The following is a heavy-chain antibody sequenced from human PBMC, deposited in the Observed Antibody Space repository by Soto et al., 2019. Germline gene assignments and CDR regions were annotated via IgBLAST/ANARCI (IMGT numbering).Heavy chain of an antibody. D-gene: IGHD3-3*01. CDR1: GFTFSSYA. CDR2: ISYDGSNK. V-gene: IGHV3-30-3*01. CDR3: ARDGHDFWSGYSGEFNWFDP. J-gene: IGHJ5*02. Sequence: QVQLVESGGGVVQPGRSLRLSCAASGFTFSSYAMHWVRQAPGKGLEWVAVISYDGSNKYYADSVKGRFTISRDNSKNTLYLQMNSLRAEDTAVYYCARDGHDFWSGYSGEFNWFDPWGQGTLVTVSS.